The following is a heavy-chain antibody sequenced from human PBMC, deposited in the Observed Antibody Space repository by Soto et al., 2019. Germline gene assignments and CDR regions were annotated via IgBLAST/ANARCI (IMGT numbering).Heavy chain of an antibody. CDR2: ISYDGSNR. V-gene: IGHV3-30*18. J-gene: IGHJ3*01. CDR1: GFSFSNYG. D-gene: IGHD3-3*01. CDR3: AKDWRWHQLIHGFNV. Sequence: QEQLVQSGGGVVQPGGSLRLSCGASGFSFSNYGMHWVRQAPGKGLEWVAVISYDGSNRYYADSVKGRFTISRDNSKNTLYLQMDSLRVDDTAVYYCAKDWRWHQLIHGFNVWGQGTVVTVSS.